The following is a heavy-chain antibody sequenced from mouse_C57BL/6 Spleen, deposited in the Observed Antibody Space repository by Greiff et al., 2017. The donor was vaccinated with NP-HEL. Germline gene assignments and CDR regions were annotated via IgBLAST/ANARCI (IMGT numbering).Heavy chain of an antibody. V-gene: IGHV1-81*01. D-gene: IGHD1-1*01. J-gene: IGHJ2*01. CDR2: IYPRSGNT. CDR1: GYTFTSYG. Sequence: VQLQQSGAELARPGASVKLSCKASGYTFTSYGISWVKQRPGQGLEWIGEIYPRSGNTYYTAKFKGKATLTPDKSSSTAYIELRSLTSEDSAVYFCATTTVVAFDYWGQGTTLTVSS. CDR3: ATTTVVAFDY.